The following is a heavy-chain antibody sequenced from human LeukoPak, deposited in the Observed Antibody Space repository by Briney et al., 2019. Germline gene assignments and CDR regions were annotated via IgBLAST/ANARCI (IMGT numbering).Heavy chain of an antibody. V-gene: IGHV1-69*04. D-gene: IGHD2-21*02. CDR1: GGTFSSYA. Sequence: SVKVSCKASGGTFSSYAISWVRQAPGQGLEWMGRIIPIFGIANYAQKFQGRVTITADKSTSTAYMELSSLRSEDTAVYYCARDGSYCGGDCYPNWFAPWGQGTLVTVSS. CDR2: IIPIFGIA. J-gene: IGHJ5*02. CDR3: ARDGSYCGGDCYPNWFAP.